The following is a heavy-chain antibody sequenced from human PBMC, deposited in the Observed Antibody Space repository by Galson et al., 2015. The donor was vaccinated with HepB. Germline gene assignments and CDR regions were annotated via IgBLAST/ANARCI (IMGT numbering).Heavy chain of an antibody. Sequence: SLRLSCAASGFTFSDYYMSWIRQAPGKGLEWVSFISTTSSYTNYADSVKGRFTISRDNAKNSLYLQMNSLRAAETALYYCARLPAANIYYYYYMDVWGKGTTVTVSS. CDR2: ISTTSSYT. D-gene: IGHD2-2*01. CDR3: ARLPAANIYYYYYMDV. J-gene: IGHJ6*03. CDR1: GFTFSDYY. V-gene: IGHV3-11*06.